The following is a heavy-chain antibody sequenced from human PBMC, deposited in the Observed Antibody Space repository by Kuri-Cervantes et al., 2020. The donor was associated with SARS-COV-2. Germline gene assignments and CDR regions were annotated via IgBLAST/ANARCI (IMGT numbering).Heavy chain of an antibody. D-gene: IGHD3-9*01. CDR2: IYLSGST. V-gene: IGHV4-39*01. J-gene: IGHJ4*02. Sequence: GSLRLSCSVSGGSISSSGHYWGWVRQPPGKGLEWIGSIYLSGSTYYTPSLKSRVTISVDTSKNQFSLKLTSVTATDTAVYYCGRQASDWHIDYWGQGTLVTVSS. CDR1: GGSISSSGHY. CDR3: GRQASDWHIDY.